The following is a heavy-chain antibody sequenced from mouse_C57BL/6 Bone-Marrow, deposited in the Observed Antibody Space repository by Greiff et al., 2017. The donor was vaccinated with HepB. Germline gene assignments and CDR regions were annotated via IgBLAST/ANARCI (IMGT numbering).Heavy chain of an antibody. CDR2: INPNNGGT. J-gene: IGHJ2*01. D-gene: IGHD1-1*01. CDR3: SRSEYYEYFDY. V-gene: IGHV1-22*01. Sequence: VQLQQSGPELVKPGASVKMSCKASGYTFTDYNMHWVKQSHGKSLEWIGYINPNNGGTSYNQKFKGKATLTVNKSSSTAYMELRSLTSEDSAVYYCSRSEYYEYFDYWGQGTTLTVSS. CDR1: GYTFTDYN.